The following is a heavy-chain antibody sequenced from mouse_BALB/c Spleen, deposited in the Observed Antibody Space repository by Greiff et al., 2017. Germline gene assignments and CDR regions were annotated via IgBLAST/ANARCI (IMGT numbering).Heavy chain of an antibody. CDR1: GFTFSSYA. Sequence: EVMLVESGGGLVKPGGSLKLSCAASGFTFSSYAMSWVRQTPEKRLEWVASISSGGSTYYPDSVKGRFTISRDNARNILYLQMSSLRSEDTAMYYCARGTITTAFDYWGQGTTLTVSS. CDR2: ISSGGST. J-gene: IGHJ2*01. CDR3: ARGTITTAFDY. D-gene: IGHD1-2*01. V-gene: IGHV5-6-5*01.